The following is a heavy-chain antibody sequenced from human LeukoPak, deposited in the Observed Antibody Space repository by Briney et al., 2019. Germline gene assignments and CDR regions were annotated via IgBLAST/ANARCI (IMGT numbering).Heavy chain of an antibody. J-gene: IGHJ6*02. D-gene: IGHD6-13*01. V-gene: IGHV4-59*02. CDR3: AKLSRIAAAGAYSYHSLDV. CDR2: VSNSGNT. Sequence: SSETLSVTCYVSGGSVNSFHWAWIRQPPGKGLEWIGHVSNSGNTDYNPSLKSRVTISVDTSNNQFSLKLRSVTAADTAVYYCAKLSRIAAAGAYSYHSLDVWGQGTTVTVSS. CDR1: GGSVNSFH.